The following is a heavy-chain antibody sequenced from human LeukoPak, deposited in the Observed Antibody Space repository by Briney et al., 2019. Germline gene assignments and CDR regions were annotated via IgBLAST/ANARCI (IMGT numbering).Heavy chain of an antibody. CDR3: VRGDRYFFDY. Sequence: PGGSLRLSCAASGFSFSSYEMNWVRQAPGRGLEWVSYIGNTGRTIYYVDSVKGRFTVSRDNAKNSLYLQMNSLRAEDTAIYYCVRGDRYFFDYGGQGTLVTVSS. D-gene: IGHD1-14*01. V-gene: IGHV3-48*03. CDR2: IGNTGRTI. J-gene: IGHJ4*02. CDR1: GFSFSSYE.